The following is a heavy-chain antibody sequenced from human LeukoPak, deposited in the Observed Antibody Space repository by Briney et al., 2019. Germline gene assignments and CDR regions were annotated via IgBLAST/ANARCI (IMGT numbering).Heavy chain of an antibody. D-gene: IGHD3-22*01. Sequence: ASVKVSCKASGYTFTGYYMHWVRLAPGQGLEWMGRINPNSGGTNYAQKFQGRVTMNRDTSISTAYMELSRLRSDDTAVYYCARDRNYYDSSGKKDYYYMDVWGKGTTVTASS. CDR2: INPNSGGT. CDR1: GYTFTGYY. CDR3: ARDRNYYDSSGKKDYYYMDV. V-gene: IGHV1-2*06. J-gene: IGHJ6*03.